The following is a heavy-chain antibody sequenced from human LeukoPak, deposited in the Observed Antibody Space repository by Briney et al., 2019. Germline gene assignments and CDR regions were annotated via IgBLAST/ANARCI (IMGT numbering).Heavy chain of an antibody. CDR2: ISSSSSYI. V-gene: IGHV3-21*01. D-gene: IGHD4-23*01. CDR3: ARGTTVVTQLAEYFQH. Sequence: GGSLRLSCAASGFTFSSYSMNWVRQAPGKGLEWVSSISSSSSYIYYADSVKGRFTISRDNAKNSLYLQMNSLRAEDTAVYYCARGTTVVTQLAEYFQHWGQGTLVTVSS. CDR1: GFTFSSYS. J-gene: IGHJ1*01.